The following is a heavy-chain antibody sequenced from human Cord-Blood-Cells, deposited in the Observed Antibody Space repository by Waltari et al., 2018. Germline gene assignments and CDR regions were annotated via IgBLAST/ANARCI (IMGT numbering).Heavy chain of an antibody. CDR1: GGTFSSYA. CDR2: IIPIFGTA. CDR3: ARFSDRTAALYYGMDV. Sequence: QVQLVQSGAEVKKPGSSVKVSCKASGGTFSSYAIRWVRKATAQGLEWMGGIIPIFGTANYAQKFQGRVTITADESTSTAYMELSSLRSEDTAVYYCARFSDRTAALYYGMDVWGQGTTVTVSS. J-gene: IGHJ6*02. D-gene: IGHD6-13*01. V-gene: IGHV1-69*01.